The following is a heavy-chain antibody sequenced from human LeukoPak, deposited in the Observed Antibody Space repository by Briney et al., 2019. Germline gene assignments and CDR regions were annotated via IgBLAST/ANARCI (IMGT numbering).Heavy chain of an antibody. J-gene: IGHJ4*02. Sequence: ASVKVSCKASGYTFTSYDINWVRQATGQGLEWMGWINPNSGGTNYAQKFQGRVTMTRDTSISTAYMELSRLRSDDTAVYYCARGIAVERFDYWGQGTLVTVSS. V-gene: IGHV1-2*02. CDR1: GYTFTSYD. CDR3: ARGIAVERFDY. CDR2: INPNSGGT. D-gene: IGHD6-19*01.